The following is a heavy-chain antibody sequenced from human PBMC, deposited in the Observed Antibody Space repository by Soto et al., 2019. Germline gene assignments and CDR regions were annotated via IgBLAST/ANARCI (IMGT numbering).Heavy chain of an antibody. V-gene: IGHV4-30-2*01. D-gene: IGHD3-22*01. J-gene: IGHJ4*02. CDR2: IYHSGST. CDR1: GGSISSGGYS. CDR3: ARISSGYDY. Sequence: QLQLQESGSGLVKPSQTLSPTCAVSGGSISSGGYSWSWIRQPPGKGLEWIGYIYHSGSTYYNPCLKIRVTLSVDRSKNQFSLKLSSVTAADTAVYYCARISSGYDYWGQGTLVTVSS.